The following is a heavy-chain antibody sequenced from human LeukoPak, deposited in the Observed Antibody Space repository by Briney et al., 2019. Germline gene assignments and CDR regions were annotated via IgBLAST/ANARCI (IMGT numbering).Heavy chain of an antibody. CDR2: ISYVGSNN. J-gene: IGHJ4*02. V-gene: IGHV3-30*03. D-gene: IGHD6-19*01. CDR3: ARQWLVNG. Sequence: SGGSLRLSCVASGFTFSSYGMHWVRQAPGKGLEWVAVISYVGSNNYYADSVKGRFTISRDNSKNTLYLQMNSLRAEDTAVYYCARQWLVNGWGQGTLVTVSS. CDR1: GFTFSSYG.